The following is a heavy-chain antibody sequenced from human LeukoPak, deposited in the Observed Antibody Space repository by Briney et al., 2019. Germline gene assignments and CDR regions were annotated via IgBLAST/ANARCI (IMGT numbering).Heavy chain of an antibody. D-gene: IGHD6-13*01. Sequence: SETLSLTCTVSGGSISSYYWSWIRQPPGKGLEWIGYIYYSGSTNYNPSLKSRVTISVDTSKNQFSLKLSSVTAADTAVYYCAIDRGTAVDYWGQGTLVTVSS. V-gene: IGHV4-59*01. CDR3: AIDRGTAVDY. J-gene: IGHJ4*02. CDR1: GGSISSYY. CDR2: IYYSGST.